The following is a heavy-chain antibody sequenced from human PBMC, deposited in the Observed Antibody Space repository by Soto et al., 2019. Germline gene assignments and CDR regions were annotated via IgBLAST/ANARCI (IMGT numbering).Heavy chain of an antibody. CDR2: IYYSGST. CDR1: GGSISSSSYY. V-gene: IGHV4-39*01. J-gene: IGHJ6*04. CDR3: ARLEAGVDLEGV. Sequence: PSETLPLTCTVSGGSISSSSYYWGWIRQPPGKGLEWIGSIYYSGSTYYNPSLKSRVTISVDTSKNQFSLKLSSVTAADTAVYYCARLEAGVDLEGVWGKGTTVTVSS.